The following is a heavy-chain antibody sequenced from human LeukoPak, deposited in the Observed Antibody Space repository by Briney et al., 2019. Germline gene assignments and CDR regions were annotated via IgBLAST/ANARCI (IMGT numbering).Heavy chain of an antibody. D-gene: IGHD6-19*01. Sequence: PGRSLRLSCAASGFTFSSYGMHWVRQAPGKGLEWVAVISYDGSNKYYADSVKGRFTISRDNSKNTLYLQMNSLRAEDTAVYYCAKSTSSGWYYFDYWGQGTLVTVSS. J-gene: IGHJ4*02. CDR2: ISYDGSNK. CDR1: GFTFSSYG. CDR3: AKSTSSGWYYFDY. V-gene: IGHV3-30*18.